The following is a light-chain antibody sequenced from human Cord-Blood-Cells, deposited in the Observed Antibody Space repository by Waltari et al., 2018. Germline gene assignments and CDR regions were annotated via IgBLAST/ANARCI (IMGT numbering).Light chain of an antibody. Sequence: EIVLTQSPATLSLSPGERATLSCRASQSVSSYLAWYQQKPGQAPRLLIYDASNRATGIPAGFSDSGSGTDVTLTISSLEPGDFAVYYCQQRSNWQWTFGQGTKGEI. V-gene: IGKV3-11*01. J-gene: IGKJ1*01. CDR2: DAS. CDR1: QSVSSY. CDR3: QQRSNWQWT.